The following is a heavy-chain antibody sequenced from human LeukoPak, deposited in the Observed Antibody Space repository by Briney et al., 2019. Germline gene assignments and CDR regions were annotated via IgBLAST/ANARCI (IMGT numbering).Heavy chain of an antibody. V-gene: IGHV4-38-2*01. CDR1: GYSISSGYY. J-gene: IGHJ4*02. CDR2: IYHSGST. Sequence: SETLSLTCAVSGYSISSGYYWGWIRQPPGKGLEWIGSIYHSGSTYYNPSLKSRVTISVDTSKNQFSLKLSSVTAADTAVYYCARTAEYYYDSSGYFDYWGQGTLLTVSS. CDR3: ARTAEYYYDSSGYFDY. D-gene: IGHD3-22*01.